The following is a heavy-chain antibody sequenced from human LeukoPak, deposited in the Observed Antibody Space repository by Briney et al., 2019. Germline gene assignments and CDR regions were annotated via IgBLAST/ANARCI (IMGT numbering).Heavy chain of an antibody. J-gene: IGHJ4*02. D-gene: IGHD6-6*01. V-gene: IGHV4-34*01. CDR2: INHSGST. Sequence: PSETLSLTCAVYGGSFSGYYWSWIRQPPGKGLEWIGEINHSGSTNYNPSLKSRVTISVDTSKNQFSLKLSSVTAADTAVYYCARGRGYSSSSFDYWGQGTLVTVS. CDR3: ARGRGYSSSSFDY. CDR1: GGSFSGYY.